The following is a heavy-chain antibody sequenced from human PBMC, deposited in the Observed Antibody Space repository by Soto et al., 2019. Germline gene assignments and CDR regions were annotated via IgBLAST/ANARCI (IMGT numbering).Heavy chain of an antibody. J-gene: IGHJ4*02. Sequence: GGSLRLSCAASGFPFSTYWMTWVRQAPGKGLQWVGNIKEDGNERNYVESVKGRFTISRDNAKKSLFLQMSRLRPEDTAVYYCAGLGPRGDYWGQGTPVT. V-gene: IGHV3-7*01. CDR2: IKEDGNER. D-gene: IGHD3-16*01. CDR3: AGLGPRGDY. CDR1: GFPFSTYW.